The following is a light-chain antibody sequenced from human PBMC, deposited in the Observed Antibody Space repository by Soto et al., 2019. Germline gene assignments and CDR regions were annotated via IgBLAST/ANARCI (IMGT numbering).Light chain of an antibody. Sequence: EIVLTQSPATLSLSPGERATLSCRASQSVIRYLAWYQQRPGQAPRLLIYDTSNRATGIPARFSGSGSWTDFTLTISSLEPEDFAVYYCQQRSDCPPITFGQGTRLEIK. V-gene: IGKV3-11*01. CDR1: QSVIRY. CDR3: QQRSDCPPIT. J-gene: IGKJ5*01. CDR2: DTS.